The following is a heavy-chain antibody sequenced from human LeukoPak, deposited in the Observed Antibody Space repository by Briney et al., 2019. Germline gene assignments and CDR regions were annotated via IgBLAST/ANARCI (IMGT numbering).Heavy chain of an antibody. D-gene: IGHD3-22*01. CDR2: ISSSSSYI. CDR3: ARDYDYYDSSGYLNWFDP. J-gene: IGHJ5*02. CDR1: GFTFSSYS. Sequence: GGSLRLSCAASGFTFSSYSMNWVRQAPGKGLEWVSSISSSSSYIYYADSVKGRFTISRDNAKNSLYLQMNSLRAEDTAVYYCARDYDYYDSSGYLNWFDPWGQGTLVTVSS. V-gene: IGHV3-21*01.